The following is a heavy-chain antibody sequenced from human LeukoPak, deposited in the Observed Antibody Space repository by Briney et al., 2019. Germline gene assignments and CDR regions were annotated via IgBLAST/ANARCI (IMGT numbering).Heavy chain of an antibody. Sequence: PGGFLRLSCAASGFTFSSYGMHWVRQAPGKGLEWVAVISYDGSNKYYADSVKGRFTNSRDNSRNTLYLQMNSLRAEDTAVYYCAKVLRQWLGFLDYWGQGTLVTVSS. CDR2: ISYDGSNK. V-gene: IGHV3-30*18. J-gene: IGHJ4*02. CDR3: AKVLRQWLGFLDY. CDR1: GFTFSSYG. D-gene: IGHD6-19*01.